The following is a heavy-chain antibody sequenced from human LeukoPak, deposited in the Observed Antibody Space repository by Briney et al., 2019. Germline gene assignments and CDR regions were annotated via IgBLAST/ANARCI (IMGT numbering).Heavy chain of an antibody. CDR2: IFYSGST. CDR1: GGSISRYY. J-gene: IGHJ4*02. D-gene: IGHD1-26*01. V-gene: IGHV4-59*08. Sequence: KPSETLSLTCTVPGGSISRYYWSWVRQPPRKGLGWIGYIFYSGSTNYNPSLKSRVTISVDTSKNQFSLKLSSVTAADTAVYYCARHDMDIAGAGLDYFDYWGQGTLVTVSS. CDR3: ARHDMDIAGAGLDYFDY.